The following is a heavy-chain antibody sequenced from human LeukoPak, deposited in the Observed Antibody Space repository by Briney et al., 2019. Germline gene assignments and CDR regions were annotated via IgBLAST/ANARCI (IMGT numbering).Heavy chain of an antibody. V-gene: IGHV1-3*01. CDR1: GYTFTNFV. Sequence: ASVKVSCKASGYTFTNFVIHWVRQAPGQRLEWLGYINADNGKTKYLQRLQGRVTITRDTSASTAYMDLSSLRSEDTAVYYCASNWGATTVNWFDPWGQGTLVTVSS. D-gene: IGHD1-26*01. J-gene: IGHJ5*02. CDR3: ASNWGATTVNWFDP. CDR2: INADNGKT.